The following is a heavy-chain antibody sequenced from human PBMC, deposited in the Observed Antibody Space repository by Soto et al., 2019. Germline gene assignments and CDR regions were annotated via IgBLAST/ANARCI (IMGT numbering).Heavy chain of an antibody. CDR2: VFHTGDT. CDR3: ARKAWVRFDY. Sequence: SETLSLTCAVSSDSISRSVWWTWVRQPPGKGLEWIGEVFHTGDTNYNPSLKSRVTMSVDKSTNEFSLKVTSVTTADTATYYCARKAWVRFDYWGQGALVTVSS. V-gene: IGHV4-4*02. J-gene: IGHJ4*02. CDR1: SDSISRSVW. D-gene: IGHD7-27*01.